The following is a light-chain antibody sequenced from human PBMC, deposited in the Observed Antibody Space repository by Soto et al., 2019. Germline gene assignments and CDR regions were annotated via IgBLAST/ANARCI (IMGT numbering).Light chain of an antibody. J-gene: IGLJ2*01. CDR1: ALPKQY. V-gene: IGLV3-25*02. CDR2: KDS. CDR3: QSADSSGIVV. Sequence: SYELTQPPSVSVSPGQTARITCSGDALPKQYAYWYQQKPGQAPVLVIYKDSERPSGIPERFSGSSSGTTVTLTISGVQAEDEADYYCQSADSSGIVVFGGGTKLTVL.